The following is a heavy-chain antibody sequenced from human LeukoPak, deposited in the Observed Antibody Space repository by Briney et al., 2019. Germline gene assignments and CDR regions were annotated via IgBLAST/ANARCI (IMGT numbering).Heavy chain of an antibody. CDR3: AKDYSPAH. D-gene: IGHD4-11*01. CDR1: GFTFNNYA. Sequence: GGSLRLSCAASGFTFNNYAMTWVRQAPGNGLEWISGITPAGGTYYADSVKGRFSISRDNSKNTLYLQMNSLRAEDTAIYYCAKDYSPAHWGQGTLVSASS. CDR2: ITPAGGT. J-gene: IGHJ4*02. V-gene: IGHV3-23*01.